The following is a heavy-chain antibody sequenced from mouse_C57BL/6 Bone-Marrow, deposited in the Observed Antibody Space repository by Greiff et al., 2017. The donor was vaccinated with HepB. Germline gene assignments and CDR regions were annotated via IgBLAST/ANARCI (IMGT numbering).Heavy chain of an antibody. J-gene: IGHJ1*03. CDR2: IYPGDGDT. V-gene: IGHV1-82*01. Sequence: VKLVESGPELVKPGASVKISCKASGYAFSSSWMNWVKQRPGKGLEWIGRIYPGDGDTNYNGKFKGKATLTADKSSSTAYMQLSSLTSEDSAVYFCARPSHYYGSSYGYFDVWGTGTTVTVSS. D-gene: IGHD1-1*01. CDR1: GYAFSSSW. CDR3: ARPSHYYGSSYGYFDV.